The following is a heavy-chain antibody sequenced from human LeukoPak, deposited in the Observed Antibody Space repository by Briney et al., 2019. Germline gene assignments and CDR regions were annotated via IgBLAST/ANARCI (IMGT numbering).Heavy chain of an antibody. CDR3: AKKYSTGLDP. Sequence: QSGGSLRLSCVASGLTFSRHGMNWVRQAPGKGLEWVSDISGSGGRTYYADSVKGRFTISRDNSKNTLYLQMNSLRAEDTAVYYCAKKYSTGLDPWGQGTLVTVSS. J-gene: IGHJ5*02. D-gene: IGHD1-26*01. CDR2: ISGSGGRT. V-gene: IGHV3-23*01. CDR1: GLTFSRHG.